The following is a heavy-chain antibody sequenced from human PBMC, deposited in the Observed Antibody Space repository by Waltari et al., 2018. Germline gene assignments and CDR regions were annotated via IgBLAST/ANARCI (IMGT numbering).Heavy chain of an antibody. CDR1: GYRLTALS. Sequence: QVQLVQSWAEVKKPGASVKVSCKVYGYRLTALSMHWVRQAPGKGLEWMGGFDPKDAETIYAQNFQGRVAMTEDTSTDTAYIDLTSLTSEDTAIYYCTTFNWGHDAFDLWGQGTLVTVSS. CDR2: FDPKDAET. D-gene: IGHD7-27*01. V-gene: IGHV1-24*01. CDR3: TTFNWGHDAFDL. J-gene: IGHJ3*01.